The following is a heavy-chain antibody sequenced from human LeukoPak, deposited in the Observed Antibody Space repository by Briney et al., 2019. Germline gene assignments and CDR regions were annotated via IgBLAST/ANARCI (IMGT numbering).Heavy chain of an antibody. D-gene: IGHD2-15*01. CDR3: AREEGCSGGSCYRVRYDY. CDR1: GFTFSSYS. CDR2: ITSSGTYI. J-gene: IGHJ4*02. V-gene: IGHV3-21*01. Sequence: GSLRLSCAASGFTFSSYSMNWVRQAPGKGLEWVSSITSSGTYIFYADSVKGRFTISRDNAKNSLYLQMNSLRAEDTALYYCAREEGCSGGSCYRVRYDYWGQGTLVTVSS.